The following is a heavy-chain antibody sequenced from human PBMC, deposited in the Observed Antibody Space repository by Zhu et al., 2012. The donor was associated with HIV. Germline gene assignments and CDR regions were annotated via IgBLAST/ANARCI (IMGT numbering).Heavy chain of an antibody. CDR3: ARGQDVSYCGSDCYSNWFDP. V-gene: IGHV4-38-2*01. CDR1: GYSISSGYY. CDR2: IYHSGNT. Sequence: QVQLQESGPGLVKPSETLSLTCAVSGYSISSGYYWGWIQQPPGKGLEWIASIYHSGNTFYNPSLKSRVTMSVDASENQFSLKLSSVTAADTAVYYCARGQDVSYCGSDCYSNWFDPWGQGTPGHRLL. J-gene: IGHJ5*02. D-gene: IGHD2-21*02.